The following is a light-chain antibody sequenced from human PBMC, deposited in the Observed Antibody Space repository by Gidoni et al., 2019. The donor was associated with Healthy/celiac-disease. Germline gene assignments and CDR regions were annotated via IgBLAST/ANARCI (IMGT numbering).Light chain of an antibody. J-gene: IGKJ1*01. CDR2: WAS. CDR1: HGVLYSSNNKNY. V-gene: IGKV4-1*01. CDR3: QQYYSTPWT. Sequence: DIVMTQSPDSLAVSLGEWATINCKSSHGVLYSSNNKNYLAWYHQKPGQPPKLLIYWASTRESGVPDRFSGSGSGTDFTLTISSLQAEDVAVYYCQQYYSTPWTFGQGTKVEIK.